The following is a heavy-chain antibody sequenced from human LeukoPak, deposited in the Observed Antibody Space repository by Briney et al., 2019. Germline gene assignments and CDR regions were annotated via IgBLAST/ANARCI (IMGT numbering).Heavy chain of an antibody. Sequence: ASVKVSCKASGGTFSNYAISWVRQATGQGLEWMGWMNPNSGNTGYAQKFQGRVTMTRNTSISTAYMELSSLRSEDTAVYYCARSIGWFGELLFDYWGQGTLVTVSS. CDR1: GGTFSNYA. CDR3: ARSIGWFGELLFDY. CDR2: MNPNSGNT. D-gene: IGHD3-10*01. V-gene: IGHV1-8*02. J-gene: IGHJ4*02.